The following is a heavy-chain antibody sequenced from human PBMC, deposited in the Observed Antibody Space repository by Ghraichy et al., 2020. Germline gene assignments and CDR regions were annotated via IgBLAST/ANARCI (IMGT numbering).Heavy chain of an antibody. CDR2: IYYSGST. V-gene: IGHV4-61*01. D-gene: IGHD6-19*01. J-gene: IGHJ4*02. Sequence: SETLSLTCTVSGASVSSGNSHWSWIRQPPGKGLEWIGYIYYSGSTNYNPSLKSRVTMSVDTSKNQFSLRLSSVTAADTAVYYCARAKYNGGWYGCDSWGQGTLVAVSS. CDR3: ARAKYNGGWYGCDS. CDR1: GASVSSGNSH.